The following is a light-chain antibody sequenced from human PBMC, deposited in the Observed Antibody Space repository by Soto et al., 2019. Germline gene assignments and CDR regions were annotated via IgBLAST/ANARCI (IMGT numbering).Light chain of an antibody. V-gene: IGKV3-15*01. Sequence: EIVMTQSPATLSLSPGERATLSCRASESVSNNLAWYQQKAGQAPRLLIYGASTRATGIPARFSGSGSGTDFTLTISDVQPEDFALYYCHQRQSWPRTFGQGTKVDIK. CDR3: HQRQSWPRT. J-gene: IGKJ1*01. CDR1: ESVSNN. CDR2: GAS.